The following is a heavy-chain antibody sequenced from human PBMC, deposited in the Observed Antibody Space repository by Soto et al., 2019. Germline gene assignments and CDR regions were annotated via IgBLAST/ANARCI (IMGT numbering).Heavy chain of an antibody. CDR1: GFTFSSYG. CDR2: IWYDGSNK. CDR3: ARELGDGYNYNYYYGMDV. J-gene: IGHJ6*02. D-gene: IGHD5-12*01. Sequence: LRLSCAASGFTFSSYGMHWVRQAPGKGLEWMAVIWYDGSNKYYADSVKGRFTISRDNSKNTLYLQMNSLRAEDTAVYYCARELGDGYNYNYYYGMDVWGQGTTVTVSS. V-gene: IGHV3-33*01.